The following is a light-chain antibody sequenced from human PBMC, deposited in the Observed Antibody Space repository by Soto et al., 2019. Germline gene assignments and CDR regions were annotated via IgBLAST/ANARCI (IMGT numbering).Light chain of an antibody. Sequence: EVVMTPSPGTLCMSPGQMATLSCRASQSVNNNLAWYQQKPGQAPRLLIHGVSSRAPGCPARFSGSGTGTEFTLGISSLQSEDFAVYYCQQYDEWPRTVGQGTKVDIK. CDR1: QSVNNN. CDR2: GVS. J-gene: IGKJ1*01. V-gene: IGKV3-15*01. CDR3: QQYDEWPRT.